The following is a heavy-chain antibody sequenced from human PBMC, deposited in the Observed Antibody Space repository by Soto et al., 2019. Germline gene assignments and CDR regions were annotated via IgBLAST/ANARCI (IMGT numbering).Heavy chain of an antibody. Sequence: GGSLRLSCAASGFTVSSNYMSWVRQAPGKGLEWVSVIYSGGSTYYADSVKGRFTISRDNSKNTLYLQMNSLRAEDTAVYYCARVWADYDFWSGYPWYFDYWGQGTLVTVS. D-gene: IGHD3-3*01. J-gene: IGHJ4*02. CDR2: IYSGGST. CDR1: GFTVSSNY. CDR3: ARVWADYDFWSGYPWYFDY. V-gene: IGHV3-53*01.